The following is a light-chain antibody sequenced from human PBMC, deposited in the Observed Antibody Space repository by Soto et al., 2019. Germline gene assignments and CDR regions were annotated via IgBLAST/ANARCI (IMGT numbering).Light chain of an antibody. V-gene: IGLV2-14*01. Sequence: QSALTQPASVSGSPGQSITISCTGTSSDVGGYNYVSWYQQHPGKAPKLMIYEVSNRPSGVSNRFSGSKSGNTASLTISGLQAEDAADYYCSSYTSSITYVFGTGTKLTVL. CDR1: SSDVGGYNY. J-gene: IGLJ1*01. CDR3: SSYTSSITYV. CDR2: EVS.